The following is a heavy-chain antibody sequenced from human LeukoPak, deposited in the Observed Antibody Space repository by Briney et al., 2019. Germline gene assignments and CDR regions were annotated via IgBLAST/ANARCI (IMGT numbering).Heavy chain of an antibody. CDR3: ARISSGWYRHNWFDP. CDR2: ISSSSSYI. D-gene: IGHD6-19*01. V-gene: IGHV3-21*01. Sequence: KTGGSLRLSCAASGFTFSSYSMNWVRQAPGKGLEWVSSISSSSSYIYYADSVKGRFTISRDNAKNSLYLQMNSLRAEDTAVYYCARISSGWYRHNWFDPWGQGTLVTVSS. J-gene: IGHJ5*02. CDR1: GFTFSSYS.